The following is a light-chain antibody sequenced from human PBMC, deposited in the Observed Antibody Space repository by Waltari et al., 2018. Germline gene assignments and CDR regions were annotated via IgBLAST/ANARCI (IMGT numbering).Light chain of an antibody. J-gene: IGKJ5*01. CDR1: QSVLTPSANKNY. CDR2: WAS. Sequence: EIVMTHAPDPLPVSLGERTTINCKSGQSVLTPSANKNYLAWFQQRPEQPPKVVMYWASTREPGVPDRFSGSGSATDFTLTISSLQAEDVAVYYCQQYFTYPITFGQGTRLEIK. V-gene: IGKV4-1*01. CDR3: QQYFTYPIT.